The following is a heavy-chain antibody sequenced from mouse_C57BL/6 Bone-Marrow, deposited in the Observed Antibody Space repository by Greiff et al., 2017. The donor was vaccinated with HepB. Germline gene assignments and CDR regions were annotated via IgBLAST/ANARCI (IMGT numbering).Heavy chain of an antibody. CDR3: ARDQAGTGY. CDR1: GFTFSSYA. CDR2: ISDGGSYT. J-gene: IGHJ2*01. D-gene: IGHD4-1*01. V-gene: IGHV5-4*01. Sequence: DVKLVESGGGLVKPGGSLKLSCAASGFTFSSYAMSWVRQTPEKRLAWVATISDGGSYTYYPDNVKGRFTISRDNAKNNLYLQMSHLKSEDTAMYYCARDQAGTGYWGQGTTLTVSS.